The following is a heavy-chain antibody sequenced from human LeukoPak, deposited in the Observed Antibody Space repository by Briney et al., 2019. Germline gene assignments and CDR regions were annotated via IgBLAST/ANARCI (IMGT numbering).Heavy chain of an antibody. D-gene: IGHD1-1*01. V-gene: IGHV1-46*01. CDR3: ARGEGHWNSFDY. CDR2: INPSGGST. Sequence: GASVKVSCKASGYTFTSYYIHWVRQAPGQGLEWMGIINPSGGSTNYAQKFQGRVTITADESTSTAYMELSSLRSEDTAVYYCARGEGHWNSFDYWGQGTLVTVSS. J-gene: IGHJ4*02. CDR1: GYTFTSYY.